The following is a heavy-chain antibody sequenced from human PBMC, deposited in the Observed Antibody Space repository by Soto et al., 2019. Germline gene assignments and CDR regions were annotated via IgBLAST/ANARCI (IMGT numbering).Heavy chain of an antibody. V-gene: IGHV4-30-4*01. CDR2: IYYSGST. CDR1: GGSISSGDYY. J-gene: IGHJ6*02. D-gene: IGHD3-3*01. Sequence: SETLSLTCSVSGGSISSGDYYWSWIRQPPGKGLEWIGYIYYSGSTYYNPSLKSRVTISVDTSKNQFSLKLSSVTAADTAMYYCASVRLLGGFFGMDVWGQGTTVTVSS. CDR3: ASVRLLGGFFGMDV.